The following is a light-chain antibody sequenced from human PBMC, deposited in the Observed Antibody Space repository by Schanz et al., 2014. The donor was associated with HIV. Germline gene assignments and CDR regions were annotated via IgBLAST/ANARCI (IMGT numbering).Light chain of an antibody. CDR1: SGDVGSYNY. Sequence: QSVLTQPASVSGSPGQSISISCTGTSGDVGSYNYVSWYQQHPGKAPKLMIYDVSNRPSGVPDRFSGSKSGNTASLTVSGLQAEDEADYYCSSYAGTKNLWVFGGGTQLTVL. CDR3: SSYAGTKNLWV. J-gene: IGLJ3*02. V-gene: IGLV2-14*03. CDR2: DVS.